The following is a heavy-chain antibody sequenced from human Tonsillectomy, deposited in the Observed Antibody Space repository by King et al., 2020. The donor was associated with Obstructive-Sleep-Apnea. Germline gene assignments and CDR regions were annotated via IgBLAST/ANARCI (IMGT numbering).Heavy chain of an antibody. V-gene: IGHV3-23*04. Sequence: VQLVESGENLVQPGGSLRLSCAASGFLFTNYGMGWVRQAPGKGLEWVSAISGSGDNTYYADSVKGRLTISRDNSKNTLFLQMSSLRAEDTAQYFCSTAGGYDYGDWYFDVWGRGTLVTVSS. D-gene: IGHD5-12*01. CDR1: GFLFTNYG. J-gene: IGHJ2*01. CDR2: ISGSGDNT. CDR3: STAGGYDYGDWYFDV.